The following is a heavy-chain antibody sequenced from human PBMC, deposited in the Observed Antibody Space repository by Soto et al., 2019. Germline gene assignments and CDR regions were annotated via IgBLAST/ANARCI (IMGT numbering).Heavy chain of an antibody. CDR1: GFTFSSYA. CDR3: ARRGSGSYYDY. D-gene: IGHD1-26*01. CDR2: ISGSGGST. V-gene: IGHV3-23*01. J-gene: IGHJ4*02. Sequence: EVQLLESGGGLVQPGGSLRLSCAASGFTFSSYAMRWVRQAPVKGMEWVSAISGSGGSTYYADSVKGRFTISRDNSKNTLYLQMNSQRSEDTALYYCARRGSGSYYDYGGQGTLGTVSS.